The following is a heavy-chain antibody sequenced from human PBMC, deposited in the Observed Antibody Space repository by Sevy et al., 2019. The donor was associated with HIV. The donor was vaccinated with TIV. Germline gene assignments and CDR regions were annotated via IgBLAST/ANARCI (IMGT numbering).Heavy chain of an antibody. V-gene: IGHV3-7*01. CDR3: AREGSYGDYMLSDYYGMDV. D-gene: IGHD4-17*01. CDR1: GFSFRSYW. J-gene: IGHJ6*02. Sequence: GGSLRLSCAASGFSFRSYWMTWVRQAPGKGLEWVASIYQDGSEKYYMDTVKGRFTVSRDNAKNSLFLQMNSLRVEDTAVYYCAREGSYGDYMLSDYYGMDVWGQGTTVTDSS. CDR2: IYQDGSEK.